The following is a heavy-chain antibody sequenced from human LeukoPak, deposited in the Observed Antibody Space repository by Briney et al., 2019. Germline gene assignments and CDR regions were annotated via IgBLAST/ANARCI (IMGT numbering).Heavy chain of an antibody. Sequence: GGSLRLSCAASGFTFIDYDMHWVRQVIGKGLEWASAIGIRGDTHYSGSVRGRFTISRENAESSLYLQMNSLRAEDTAVYYCARGGIQVSGIDEFDYWGQGTLVTVSS. CDR1: GFTFIDYD. D-gene: IGHD6-19*01. CDR2: IGIRGDT. V-gene: IGHV3-13*01. CDR3: ARGGIQVSGIDEFDY. J-gene: IGHJ4*02.